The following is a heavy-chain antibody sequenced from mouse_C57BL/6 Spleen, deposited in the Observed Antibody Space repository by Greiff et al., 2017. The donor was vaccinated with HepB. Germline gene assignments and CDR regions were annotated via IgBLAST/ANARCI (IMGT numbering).Heavy chain of an antibody. CDR2: IDPEDGET. V-gene: IGHV14-2*01. CDR3: ARRDGYDWYFDV. D-gene: IGHD2-2*01. Sequence: EVQVVESGAELVKPGASVKLSCTASGFNIKDYYMHWVKQRTEQGLKWIGRIDPEDGETKYAPKFQGKATITADTSSNTAYLQSISLTSEDTAVYYCARRDGYDWYFDVWGTGTTVTGSS. CDR1: GFNIKDYY. J-gene: IGHJ1*03.